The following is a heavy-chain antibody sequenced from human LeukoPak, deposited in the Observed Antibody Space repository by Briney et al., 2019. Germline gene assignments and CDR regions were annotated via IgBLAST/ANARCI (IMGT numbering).Heavy chain of an antibody. Sequence: NPSETLSLTCNASGGSISSYYWSWIRQPPGEGLEWIGYIYDSGSTNYNPSLKSRVTISVNTSKYQFSLRLTSVTAADTAVYYCALVRSAFPGNFDFWGQGTLVTVSS. D-gene: IGHD3-10*01. CDR2: IYDSGST. CDR1: GGSISSYY. J-gene: IGHJ4*02. CDR3: ALVRSAFPGNFDF. V-gene: IGHV4-59*01.